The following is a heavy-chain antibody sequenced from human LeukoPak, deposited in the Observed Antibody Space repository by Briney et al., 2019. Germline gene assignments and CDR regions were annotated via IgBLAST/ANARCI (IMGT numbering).Heavy chain of an antibody. V-gene: IGHV3-74*01. J-gene: IGHJ4*02. CDR1: GFTFSRYW. CDR2: INGDGSST. Sequence: GRSLRLSCAASGFTFSRYWMHWVRQAPGKGPVWVSRINGDGSSTTYADSVKGRFTISRDNARNTLFLQMNSLRAEDTAVYYCARSIPAGNRRWGQGTLVTVSS. CDR3: ARSIPAGNRR. D-gene: IGHD2-2*01.